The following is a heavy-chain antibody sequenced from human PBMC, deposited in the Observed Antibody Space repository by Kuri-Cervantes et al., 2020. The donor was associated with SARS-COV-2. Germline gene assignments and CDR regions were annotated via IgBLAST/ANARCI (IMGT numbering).Heavy chain of an antibody. D-gene: IGHD3-10*01. CDR3: AKSKLLWFGELLHTIDY. CDR2: INSDGSST. J-gene: IGHJ4*02. V-gene: IGHV3-74*01. Sequence: GESLKISCAASGFTFSSYWMHWVRQAPGKGLVWVSRINSDGSSTSYADSVKGRFTISRDNAKNTLYLQMNSLRAEDTAVYYCAKSKLLWFGELLHTIDYWGQGTLVTVSS. CDR1: GFTFSSYW.